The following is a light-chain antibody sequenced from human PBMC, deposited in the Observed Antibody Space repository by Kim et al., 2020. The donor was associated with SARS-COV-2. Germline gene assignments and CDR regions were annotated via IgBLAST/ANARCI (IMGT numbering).Light chain of an antibody. Sequence: VSPGQTASITCAGNKLGDKYACWYQQKPGQSPVLVIYQDTKRPSGIPERFSGSNSGNTATLTISETQAMDEADYYCQAWHSSTVVFGGGTQLTVL. J-gene: IGLJ2*01. CDR3: QAWHSSTVV. CDR1: KLGDKY. V-gene: IGLV3-1*01. CDR2: QDT.